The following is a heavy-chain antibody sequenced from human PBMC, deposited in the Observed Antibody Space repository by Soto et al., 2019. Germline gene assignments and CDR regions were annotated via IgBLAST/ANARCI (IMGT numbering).Heavy chain of an antibody. CDR1: GGSISSSSYY. J-gene: IGHJ4*02. Sequence: SETLSLTCTVSGGSISSSSYYWGWIRQPPGKGLEWIGSIYYSGSTNYNPSLKSRVTISVDTSKNQFSLKLSSVTAADTAVYYCASYRVEWGTTVYFDYWGQGTLVTVSS. D-gene: IGHD4-17*01. CDR2: IYYSGST. V-gene: IGHV4-39*07. CDR3: ASYRVEWGTTVYFDY.